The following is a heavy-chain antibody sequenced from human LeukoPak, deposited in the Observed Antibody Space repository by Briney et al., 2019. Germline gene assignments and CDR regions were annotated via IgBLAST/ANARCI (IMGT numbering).Heavy chain of an antibody. Sequence: SETLSLTCTVSGGSISSYYWSWIRQPAGKGLEWIGRIYTSGSTNYNPSLKSRVTMSVDTSKNQFSLKLSSVTAADTAVYYCARDVKAARLIGGSPGWFDPWGQGTLVTVSS. CDR1: GGSISSYY. D-gene: IGHD6-6*01. V-gene: IGHV4-4*07. J-gene: IGHJ5*02. CDR3: ARDVKAARLIGGSPGWFDP. CDR2: IYTSGST.